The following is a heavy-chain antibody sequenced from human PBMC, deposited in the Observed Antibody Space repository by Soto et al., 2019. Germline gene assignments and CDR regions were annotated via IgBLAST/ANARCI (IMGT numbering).Heavy chain of an antibody. V-gene: IGHV3-30-3*01. D-gene: IGHD3-10*01. CDR2: MSYDGTTK. J-gene: IGHJ4*02. CDR1: GFIFSNYV. CDR3: AREVLGSRYFDY. Sequence: QVQLVESGGGVVQPGRSLRLSCAASGFIFSNYVMYWVRQAPGKGLEWVAFMSYDGTTKSYADSVKGRFTISRDNAQNTLDLQMNSLRPEDTGVYYCAREVLGSRYFDYWGQGTLVTVSS.